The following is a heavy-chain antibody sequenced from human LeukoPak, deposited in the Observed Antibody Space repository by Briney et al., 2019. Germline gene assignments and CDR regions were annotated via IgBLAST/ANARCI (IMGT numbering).Heavy chain of an antibody. Sequence: ASVKVSCKASGYTFTSYYMHWVRQAPGQGLEWMGIINPNGGSTSYAQKFQGRVTMTRDTSTSTVYMELSSLRSEDTAVYYCAREEMATTEFDYWGQGTLVTVSS. D-gene: IGHD5-24*01. J-gene: IGHJ4*02. CDR1: GYTFTSYY. V-gene: IGHV1-46*01. CDR2: INPNGGST. CDR3: AREEMATTEFDY.